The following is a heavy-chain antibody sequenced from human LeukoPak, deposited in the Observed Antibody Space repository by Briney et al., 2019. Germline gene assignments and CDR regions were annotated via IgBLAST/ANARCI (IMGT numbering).Heavy chain of an antibody. Sequence: AASVKVSCKASGGTFTNYAISWVRQAPGQGLDWMGGIIPISGTANYAQKFQDRITITADASTSTAYMELSSLRSEDTAVYYCATYCSSTNCYIWGYYFDYWGQGTPVTVSS. CDR3: ATYCSSTNCYIWGYYFDY. CDR1: GGTFTNYA. J-gene: IGHJ4*02. V-gene: IGHV1-69*01. D-gene: IGHD2-2*01. CDR2: IIPISGTA.